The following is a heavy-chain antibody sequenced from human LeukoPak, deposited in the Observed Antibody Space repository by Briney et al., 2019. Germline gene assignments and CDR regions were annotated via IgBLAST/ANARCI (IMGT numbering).Heavy chain of an antibody. CDR2: ITGGGGAT. CDR1: GFTFSTYA. V-gene: IGHV3-23*01. CDR3: AKEPPILRWSFDY. Sequence: GGSLRLSCAASGFTFSTYAMSWVRRTPGKGLEWVSAITGGGGATYYADSVKGRFTISRDNSKNTLYLQMNSLRAEDTAVYYCAKEPPILRWSFDYWGQGTLVTVSS. D-gene: IGHD4-23*01. J-gene: IGHJ4*02.